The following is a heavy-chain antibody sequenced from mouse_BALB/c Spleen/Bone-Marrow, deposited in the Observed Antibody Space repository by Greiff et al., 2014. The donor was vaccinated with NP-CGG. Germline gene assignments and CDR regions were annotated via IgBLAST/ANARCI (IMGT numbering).Heavy chain of an antibody. Sequence: QVQLKQSGAELARPGASVKLSCKASGYTFSNSWMQWVKQRPGQGLDWIGTICPGDGGTRXXQKFXGKATLXAEKSSSTAYMQPSSLTSDDSAVYYCARRGYGSSFDYWGQGTTLTVSS. CDR3: ARRGYGSSFDY. V-gene: IGHV1-87*01. J-gene: IGHJ2*01. CDR2: ICPGDGGT. D-gene: IGHD1-1*01. CDR1: GYTFSNSW.